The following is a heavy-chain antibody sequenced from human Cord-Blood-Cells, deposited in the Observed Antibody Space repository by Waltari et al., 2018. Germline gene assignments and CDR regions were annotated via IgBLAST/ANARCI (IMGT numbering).Heavy chain of an antibody. J-gene: IGHJ2*01. V-gene: IGHV4-39*01. CDR3: AAGIAVPVWYVDL. Sequence: QLQLQESGPGLVKPSETLSLTCTVSGGSISSSSYYWGLIRQPPGKGLEWVGSIYYSGRTHDNPPRKCRVTISVDKSKNQFALAPSYVTPADTSVYYCAAGIAVPVWYVDLWGRGTLVTVAS. CDR1: GGSISSSSYY. CDR2: IYYSGRT. D-gene: IGHD6-19*01.